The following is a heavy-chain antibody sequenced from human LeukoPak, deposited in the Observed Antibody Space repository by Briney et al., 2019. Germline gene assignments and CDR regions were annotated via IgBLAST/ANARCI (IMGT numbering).Heavy chain of an antibody. J-gene: IGHJ4*02. D-gene: IGHD1-1*01. Sequence: GASVKVSCKASGYTFTAYYMHWVRQAPRQGLEWMGWINPNTGGTNYAPKFQGRVTMTSDTSISTAFMVLSSLTFDDTAVYYCARDDNFQFDSWGQGTLVTVSS. CDR3: ARDDNFQFDS. CDR1: GYTFTAYY. V-gene: IGHV1-2*02. CDR2: INPNTGGT.